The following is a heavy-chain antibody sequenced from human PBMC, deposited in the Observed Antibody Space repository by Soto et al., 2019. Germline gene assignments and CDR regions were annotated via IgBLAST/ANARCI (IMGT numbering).Heavy chain of an antibody. V-gene: IGHV1-69*13. CDR1: GGTFSSYA. Sequence: GASLKVSCKASGGTFSSYAIIWVRQAPGQGLEWMGGIIPIFGTANYAQKFQGRVTITADESTSTAYMELSSLRSEDTAVYYCASNYYDSSGYSYYFDYWGQGTLVTVSS. CDR2: IIPIFGTA. D-gene: IGHD3-22*01. J-gene: IGHJ4*02. CDR3: ASNYYDSSGYSYYFDY.